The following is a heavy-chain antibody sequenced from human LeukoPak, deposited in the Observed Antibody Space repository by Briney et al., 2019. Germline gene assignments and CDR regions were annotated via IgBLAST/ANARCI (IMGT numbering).Heavy chain of an antibody. CDR1: GFTFSGYE. Sequence: GGSLRLSCTASGFTFSGYEMNWVRQAPGKGLEWVSYISSSGNSIYYADSVKGRFTISRDNAKNSLYLQMNSLRAEDTAVYYCAQSNYIDYWGQGTLVTVSS. J-gene: IGHJ4*02. CDR3: AQSNYIDY. CDR2: ISSSGNSI. V-gene: IGHV3-48*03. D-gene: IGHD6-6*01.